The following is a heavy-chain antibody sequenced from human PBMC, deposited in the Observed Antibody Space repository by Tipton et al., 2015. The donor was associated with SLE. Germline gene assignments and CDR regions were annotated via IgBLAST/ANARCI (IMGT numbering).Heavy chain of an antibody. V-gene: IGHV4-31*03. D-gene: IGHD2-2*01. Sequence: TLSLTCTVSGGSISSGGYYWSWIRQHPGKGLEWIGYIYYSGSTYYNPSLKSRVTISVDTSKNQFSLKLSSVTAADTAVYYCARDYGYCSSTSCYPWYFDLWGRGTLVTVSS. J-gene: IGHJ2*01. CDR2: IYYSGST. CDR3: ARDYGYCSSTSCYPWYFDL. CDR1: GGSISSGGYY.